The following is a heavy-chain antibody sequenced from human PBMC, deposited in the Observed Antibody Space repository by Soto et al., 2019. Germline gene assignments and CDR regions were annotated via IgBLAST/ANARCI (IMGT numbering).Heavy chain of an antibody. CDR2: VYSRGDT. V-gene: IGHV3-66*01. J-gene: IGHJ4*02. CDR1: GLTVSSSY. Sequence: EVQLVESGGGLVHPGGSLRLSCAASGLTVSSSYLNWVRQAPGKGLEWVSIVYSRGDTYYAGSVKGRFTVSRDNSKNTVYLYLDMKSLRAEDTAVYYCAASTGWWLPGTWGQGTLVTVSS. CDR3: AASTGWWLPGT. D-gene: IGHD2-15*01.